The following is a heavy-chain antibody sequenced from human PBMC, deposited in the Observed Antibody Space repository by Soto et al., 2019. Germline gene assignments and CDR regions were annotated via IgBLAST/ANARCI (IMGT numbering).Heavy chain of an antibody. Sequence: DVQLLESGGHLVQPGGSLRLSCAASGVTFSSYAMSWVRQAPGKGLEWGSSVSAGGDMTYYSDSVKGRFTISRDNSNNALFLQMNSLRIEATALYYCARGDRGGSGSTASYYYSGLVVRGQGTKVTVS. CDR3: ARGDRGGSGSTASYYYSGLVV. J-gene: IGHJ6*02. CDR2: VSAGGDMT. D-gene: IGHD3-10*01. CDR1: GVTFSSYA. V-gene: IGHV3-23*01.